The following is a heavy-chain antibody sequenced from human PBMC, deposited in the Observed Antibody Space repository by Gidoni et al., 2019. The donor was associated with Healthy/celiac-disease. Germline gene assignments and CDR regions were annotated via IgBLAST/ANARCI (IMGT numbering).Heavy chain of an antibody. D-gene: IGHD3-9*01. Sequence: QLQLQESGPGLVKPSEPLSLTCTVSGGSISSSSYYWGWIRQPPGKGLEWIGSIYYSGSTYYNPSLKSRVTISVDTSKNQFSLKLSSVTAADTAVYYCARHGDILTGYYFDYWGQGTLVTVSS. V-gene: IGHV4-39*01. CDR3: ARHGDILTGYYFDY. J-gene: IGHJ4*02. CDR1: GGSISSSSYY. CDR2: IYYSGST.